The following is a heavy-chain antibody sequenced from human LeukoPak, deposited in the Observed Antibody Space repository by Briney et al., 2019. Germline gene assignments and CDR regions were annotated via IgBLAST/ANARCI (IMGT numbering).Heavy chain of an antibody. CDR3: ARDAVDTANAV. V-gene: IGHV3-74*01. J-gene: IGHJ6*02. Sequence: GGSLRLSCAASGFTFTTYWMHWVRQAPGKGLVWVSHINSNGSITSYADSVKGRFTISRDNAKNTLYLQMNSLRAEDTAVYYCARDAVDTANAVWGQGTTVTVSS. CDR2: INSNGSIT. D-gene: IGHD5-18*01. CDR1: GFTFTTYW.